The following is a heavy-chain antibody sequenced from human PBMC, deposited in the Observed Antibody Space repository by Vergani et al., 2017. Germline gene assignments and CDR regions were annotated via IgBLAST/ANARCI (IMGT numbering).Heavy chain of an antibody. Sequence: QVQLVESGGGVVQPGRSLRLSCAASGFTFSSYGMHWVRQAPGKGLEGVAVISYDGSNKYYADSVKGRFTISRDNSKNTLYLQMNSLRAEDTAVYYCAKDSLYDSSGTFDYWGQGTLVTVSS. D-gene: IGHD3-22*01. CDR1: GFTFSSYG. V-gene: IGHV3-30*18. CDR2: ISYDGSNK. J-gene: IGHJ4*02. CDR3: AKDSLYDSSGTFDY.